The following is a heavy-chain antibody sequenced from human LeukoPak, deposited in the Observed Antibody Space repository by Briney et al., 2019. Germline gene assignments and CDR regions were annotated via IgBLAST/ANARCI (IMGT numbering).Heavy chain of an antibody. D-gene: IGHD1-26*01. CDR3: ARAGSYRFDY. J-gene: IGHJ4*02. CDR1: GFTLSSYW. CDR2: INTDGSTT. Sequence: TGGSLRLSCAGSGFTLSSYWIHWVRQGPGKGVVWVSRINTDGSTTTYGDSVKGRFTISRDNAKNTVFLQMNSLRAEDTAVYYCARAGSYRFDYWGQGTLVTVSS. V-gene: IGHV3-74*01.